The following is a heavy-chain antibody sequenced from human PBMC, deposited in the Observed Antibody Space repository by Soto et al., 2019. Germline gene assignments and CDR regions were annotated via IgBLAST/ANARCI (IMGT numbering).Heavy chain of an antibody. V-gene: IGHV4-30-2*06. J-gene: IGHJ6*02. CDR3: ARAPPGPSPRWDV. Sequence: SETLSLTCAVSGGSMSSGGHSWSWIRQSPGKGLEWIGCIYATGKTYYNPSLKSRVTISVDTSKNLFSLNVTSVTAADTAVYYCARAPPGPSPRWDVWGQGTTVTVSS. CDR1: GGSMSSGGHS. D-gene: IGHD3-10*01. CDR2: IYATGKT.